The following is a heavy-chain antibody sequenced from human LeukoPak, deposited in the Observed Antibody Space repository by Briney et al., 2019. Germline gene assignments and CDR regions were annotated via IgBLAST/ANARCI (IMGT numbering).Heavy chain of an antibody. Sequence: GVSLRLSCAASGLTVSSNYMSWVRQAPGKGLKWVSVIYSSGSTYYADSVKGRFTISRDNSKNTLYLQMNSLRVEDTAVYYCARWGSLNVDYWGQGTLVTVRS. CDR2: IYSSGST. CDR1: GLTVSSNY. V-gene: IGHV3-66*01. CDR3: ARWGSLNVDY. D-gene: IGHD3-16*01. J-gene: IGHJ4*02.